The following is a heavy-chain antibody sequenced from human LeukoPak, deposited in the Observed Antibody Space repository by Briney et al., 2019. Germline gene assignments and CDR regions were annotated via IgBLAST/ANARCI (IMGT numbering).Heavy chain of an antibody. CDR2: INPSGGST. Sequence: ASVKVSCKASGYTFTSYYMHWVRQAPGQGLEWMGIINPSGGSTSYAQKFQGRVTMTRDTSTSTVYMELSSLRSEDTAVYYCARVGYCSSTSCQNWFDPWGQGTLVTVSS. J-gene: IGHJ5*02. CDR3: ARVGYCSSTSCQNWFDP. V-gene: IGHV1-46*01. D-gene: IGHD2-2*01. CDR1: GYTFTSYY.